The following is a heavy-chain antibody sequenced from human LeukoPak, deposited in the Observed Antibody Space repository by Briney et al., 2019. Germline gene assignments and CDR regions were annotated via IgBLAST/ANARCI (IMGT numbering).Heavy chain of an antibody. Sequence: PSETLSLTCTVSGGSISSYYWSWIRQPPGKGLEWIGYIYYSGSTNYNPSLKSRVTISVDTSKNQFSLKLSSVTAADTAVYYCARDAQLWYNWFDPWGQGTLVTVSS. V-gene: IGHV4-59*01. CDR3: ARDAQLWYNWFDP. J-gene: IGHJ5*02. D-gene: IGHD5-18*01. CDR2: IYYSGST. CDR1: GGSISSYY.